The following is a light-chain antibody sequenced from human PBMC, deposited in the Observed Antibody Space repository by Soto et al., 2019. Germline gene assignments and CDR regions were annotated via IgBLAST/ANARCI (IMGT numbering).Light chain of an antibody. CDR1: QSVSTTY. V-gene: IGKV3-20*01. CDR3: QQYGSSPWT. J-gene: IGKJ1*01. CDR2: GAS. Sequence: EIVLTQSPGTLSLSPGERATLSCRASQSVSTTYLTWYQQKPGQAPRLLIYGASSRATGIPDGFSGSGSGTGFTLTISRLEPEDFAVYYCQQYGSSPWTFGQGTKVEIK.